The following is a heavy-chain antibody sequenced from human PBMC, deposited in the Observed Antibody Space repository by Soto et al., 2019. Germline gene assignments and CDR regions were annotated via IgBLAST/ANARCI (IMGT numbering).Heavy chain of an antibody. Sequence: EVQLVESGGGLVQPGGSLRLSGAASGFTFSDHYMDWVRRAPGKGLEWVGRSKNKADSYTTEYAASVKGRFTISRDGSKNSLFLQMNSLKTEDTAVYYCTVWGSGNDFGAAWGQGILVTVSS. V-gene: IGHV3-72*01. CDR3: TVWGSGNDFGAA. CDR2: SKNKADSYTT. CDR1: GFTFSDHY. D-gene: IGHD3-10*01. J-gene: IGHJ4*02.